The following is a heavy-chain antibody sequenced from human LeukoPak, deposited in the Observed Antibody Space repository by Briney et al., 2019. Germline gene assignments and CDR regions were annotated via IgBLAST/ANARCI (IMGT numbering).Heavy chain of an antibody. CDR3: AREMIVVVRNAFDI. CDR1: GFTFSSYA. CDR2: ISYDGSNK. D-gene: IGHD3-22*01. V-gene: IGHV3-30*04. J-gene: IGHJ3*02. Sequence: GGSLRLSCAASGFTFSSYAMHWVRQAPGKGLEWVAVISYDGSNKYYADSVKGRFTISRDNSKTTLYLQMNSLRAEDTAVYYCAREMIVVVRNAFDIWGQGTMVTVSS.